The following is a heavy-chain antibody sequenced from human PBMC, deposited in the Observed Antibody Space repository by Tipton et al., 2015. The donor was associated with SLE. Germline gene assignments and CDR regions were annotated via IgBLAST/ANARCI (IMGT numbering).Heavy chain of an antibody. CDR1: GGPISSGSYY. CDR3: ARDPVFLWGQQLDYFDY. Sequence: TLSLTCTVSGGPISSGSYYWSWIRQPAGKGLEWIGYIYTSGSTNYNPSLKSRVTISVDTSKNQFSLKLSSVTAADTAVYYCARDPVFLWGQQLDYFDYWGQGTLVTVSS. V-gene: IGHV4-61*09. D-gene: IGHD6-13*01. CDR2: IYTSGST. J-gene: IGHJ4*02.